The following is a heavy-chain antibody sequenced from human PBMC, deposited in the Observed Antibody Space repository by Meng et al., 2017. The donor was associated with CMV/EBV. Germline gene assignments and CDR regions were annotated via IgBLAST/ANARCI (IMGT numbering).Heavy chain of an antibody. Sequence: SVTVSCQASGGTFSSYAISWVRQAPGQGLEWMGGIIPILGIANYAQKFQGRVTIPADKSTSTAYMELSSLRSEDTAVYYCARRQQQLVRSYYYYDMDVWGQGTTVTVSS. CDR3: ARRQQQLVRSYYYYDMDV. CDR1: GGTFSSYA. V-gene: IGHV1-69*10. CDR2: IIPILGIA. J-gene: IGHJ6*02. D-gene: IGHD6-13*01.